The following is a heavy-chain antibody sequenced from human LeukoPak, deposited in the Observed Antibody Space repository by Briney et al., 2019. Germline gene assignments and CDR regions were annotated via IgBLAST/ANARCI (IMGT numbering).Heavy chain of an antibody. CDR2: INPSGGST. D-gene: IGHD3-3*01. J-gene: IGHJ3*02. Sequence: TSVKVSCKASGGTFSSYAISWVRQAPGQGLEWMGIINPSGGSTSYAQKFQGRVTMTRDTSTSTVYMELSSLRSEDTAVYYCARDQTRGVVTANDAFDIWGQGTKVTVSS. CDR3: ARDQTRGVVTANDAFDI. CDR1: GGTFSSYA. V-gene: IGHV1-46*01.